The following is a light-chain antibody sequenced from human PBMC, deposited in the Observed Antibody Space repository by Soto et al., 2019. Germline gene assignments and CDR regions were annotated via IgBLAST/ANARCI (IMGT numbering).Light chain of an antibody. CDR2: DAS. J-gene: IGKJ5*01. CDR3: QQRSNWPPIT. V-gene: IGKV3-11*01. Sequence: EIVITQSPATLSVSPGERATLSCRASQSVYNNLAWYQQKPGQAPRLLIYDASNRATGIPARFSGSGSGTDFTLTISSLEPEDFAVYYCQQRSNWPPITFGQGTRLEIK. CDR1: QSVYNN.